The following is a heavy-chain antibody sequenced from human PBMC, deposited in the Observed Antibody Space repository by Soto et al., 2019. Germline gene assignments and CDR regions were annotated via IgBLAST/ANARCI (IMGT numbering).Heavy chain of an antibody. J-gene: IGHJ3*01. Sequence: GGSLRLSCAASGFTFRNYGMNWVRQAPGKGLEWVSYIGIGSSTTYYADSVEGRFTISRDKSKNTLYLQMNSLRAEDTAVYYCARAPGYSSDWPNAFDFWGQGTMVTVSS. CDR3: ARAPGYSSDWPNAFDF. CDR1: GFTFRNYG. D-gene: IGHD6-19*01. V-gene: IGHV3-48*01. CDR2: IGIGSSTT.